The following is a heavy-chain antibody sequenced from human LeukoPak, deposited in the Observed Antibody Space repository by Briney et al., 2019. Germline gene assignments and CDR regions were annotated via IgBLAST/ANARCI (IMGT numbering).Heavy chain of an antibody. CDR1: GYTFTKEA. J-gene: IGHJ3*02. D-gene: IGHD4-17*01. V-gene: IGHV1-69*06. CDR2: IIPIIGTA. CDR3: ARCTVTIPDKDAFDI. Sequence: ASVKVSCKAFGYTFTKEAISWVRQAPGQGLEWMGGIIPIIGTANYAQKFQGRVTITADKSTSTAYMELSSLRSEDTAVYYCARCTVTIPDKDAFDIWGQGAMVTVSS.